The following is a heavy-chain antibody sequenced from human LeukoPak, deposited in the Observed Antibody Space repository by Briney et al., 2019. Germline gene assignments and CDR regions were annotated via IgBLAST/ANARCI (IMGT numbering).Heavy chain of an antibody. CDR2: ITGSGGNT. CDR3: AKWGDYDVLTGYYVSDY. J-gene: IGHJ4*02. D-gene: IGHD3-9*01. V-gene: IGHV3-23*01. Sequence: GASLRLSCAASGFTFSNYAMSWVRQAPGKGLEWVSSITGSGGNTYYADSVKGRFTISRDNSKNTVFLQMNSLRAEDTAVYYCAKWGDYDVLTGYYVSDYWGQGTLVTVSS. CDR1: GFTFSNYA.